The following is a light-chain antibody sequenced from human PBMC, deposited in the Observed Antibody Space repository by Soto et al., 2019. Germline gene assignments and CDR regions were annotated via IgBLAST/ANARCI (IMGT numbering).Light chain of an antibody. V-gene: IGKV3-15*01. J-gene: IGKJ5*01. Sequence: EIVLTQSPGTLSVSPGERATLSCRASHRVNTYLAWYQQRPGQAPRLLIHDASTRATGIPARFSGSGSGTEFTLTISSLQSEDFAVYYCQQYNNWPPITFGQGTRLENK. CDR1: HRVNTY. CDR2: DAS. CDR3: QQYNNWPPIT.